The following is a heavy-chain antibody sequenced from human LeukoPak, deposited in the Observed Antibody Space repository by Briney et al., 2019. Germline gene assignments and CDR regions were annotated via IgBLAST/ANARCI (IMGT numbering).Heavy chain of an antibody. J-gene: IGHJ5*02. D-gene: IGHD4-17*01. Sequence: PGGSLRLSCAASGFTFSSYAMSWVRQAPGKGLEWVSAISGSGGSTYYADSVKGRFTISRDNSKNTLYLQMNSLRAEDTAVYYCAEDCPGTTVTYNWFDPWGQGTLVTVSS. CDR1: GFTFSSYA. CDR3: AEDCPGTTVTYNWFDP. CDR2: ISGSGGST. V-gene: IGHV3-23*01.